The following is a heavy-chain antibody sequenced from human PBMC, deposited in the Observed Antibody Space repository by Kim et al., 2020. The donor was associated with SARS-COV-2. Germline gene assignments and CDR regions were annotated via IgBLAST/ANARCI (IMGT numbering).Heavy chain of an antibody. V-gene: IGHV3-74*01. J-gene: IGHJ6*02. CDR1: GFTFSSYW. CDR3: AREGYSSSWYVLGGYYYGMDV. D-gene: IGHD6-13*01. CDR2: INSDGSST. Sequence: GGSLRLSCAASGFTFSSYWMHWVRQAPGKGLVWVSRINSDGSSTSYADSVKGRFTISRDNAKNTLYLQMNSLRAEDTAVYYCAREGYSSSWYVLGGYYYGMDVWGRGTTVTVSS.